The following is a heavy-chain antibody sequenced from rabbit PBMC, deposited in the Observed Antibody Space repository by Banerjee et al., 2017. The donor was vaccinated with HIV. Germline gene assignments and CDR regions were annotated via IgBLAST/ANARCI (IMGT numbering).Heavy chain of an antibody. D-gene: IGHD6-1*01. CDR1: GFSFSSTYY. J-gene: IGHJ4*01. CDR2: IYTGDGNT. V-gene: IGHV1S40*01. Sequence: QSLEESGGDLVKPGASLTLTCTASGFSFSSTYYMCWVRQAPGKGLEWIGCIYTGDGNTYYASWAKGRFTISKTSSTTVTLQMTSLTAADTATYFCARGYYGGWNNGYATYFNLWGPGTLVTVS. CDR3: ARGYYGGWNNGYATYFNL.